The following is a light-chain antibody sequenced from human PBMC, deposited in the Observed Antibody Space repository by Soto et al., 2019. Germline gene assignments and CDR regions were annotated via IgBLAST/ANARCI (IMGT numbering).Light chain of an antibody. CDR3: SSYTSSTPPYV. J-gene: IGLJ1*01. CDR1: SGFVGSFSL. Sequence: QSVLAQPASVSGSPGQSITIPCTGTSGFVGSFSLVSWYQQHPGKAPKVLIYEVSYRPSGVSNRFSGSRSGNTASLTISGLQADDEADYYCSSYTSSTPPYVFGTGTKVTV. CDR2: EVS. V-gene: IGLV2-14*02.